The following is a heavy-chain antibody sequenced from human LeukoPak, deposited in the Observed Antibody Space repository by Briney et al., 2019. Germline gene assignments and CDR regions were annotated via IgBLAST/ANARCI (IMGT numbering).Heavy chain of an antibody. D-gene: IGHD6-13*01. CDR1: GFTFSSYG. Sequence: GGSLRLSCAASGFTFSSYGMHWVRQAPGKGLEWVAFIRYDGSNKYYADSVKGRFTISRDNSKNTLYLQMNSLRAEDTAVYYCAKAQGSVAGYFDYWGQGTLVTVSS. CDR3: AKAQGSVAGYFDY. V-gene: IGHV3-30*02. CDR2: IRYDGSNK. J-gene: IGHJ4*02.